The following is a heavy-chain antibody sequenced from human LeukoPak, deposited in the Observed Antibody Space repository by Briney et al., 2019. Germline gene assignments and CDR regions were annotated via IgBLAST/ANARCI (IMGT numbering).Heavy chain of an antibody. J-gene: IGHJ3*02. Sequence: GGSLRLSCAASGFTFDDYGMSWVRQVPGKGLESVAHIKQDGSETYYVDTVRGRFIISRDNAKNSLYLQMNSLRVEDTAVYHCARGPNDFHASDIWGHGKLGTVSS. D-gene: IGHD1-1*01. V-gene: IGHV3-7*01. CDR3: ARGPNDFHASDI. CDR1: GFTFDDYG. CDR2: IKQDGSET.